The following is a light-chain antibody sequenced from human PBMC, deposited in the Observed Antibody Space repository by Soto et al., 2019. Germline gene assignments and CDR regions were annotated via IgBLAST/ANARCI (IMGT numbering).Light chain of an antibody. CDR1: QTISSW. V-gene: IGKV1-5*03. CDR2: KAS. Sequence: DIQMNQSPSTLSGSVGDRVTITCRASQTISSWLAWYQQKPGKAPKLLIYKASTLKSGVPSRFSGSGSGTDFTLTSSSLQPDDFATYYCQHYNSYSEAFGQGTKVDIK. CDR3: QHYNSYSEA. J-gene: IGKJ1*01.